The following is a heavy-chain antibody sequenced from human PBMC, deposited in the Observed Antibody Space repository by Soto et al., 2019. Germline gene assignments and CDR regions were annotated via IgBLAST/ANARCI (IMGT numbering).Heavy chain of an antibody. Sequence: EVQLVESGGGLVRPGGSLRLSCAASGFTFSDYWMHLVRQAPGKGLVWVSRIHSDGSSTTYADFVKGRFIISRDNARNTVDLQMNSVRVEDTAVYYCARRDRGAFDLWGRGTVVTVSS. CDR1: GFTFSDYW. D-gene: IGHD1-26*01. J-gene: IGHJ3*01. CDR3: ARRDRGAFDL. CDR2: IHSDGSST. V-gene: IGHV3-74*01.